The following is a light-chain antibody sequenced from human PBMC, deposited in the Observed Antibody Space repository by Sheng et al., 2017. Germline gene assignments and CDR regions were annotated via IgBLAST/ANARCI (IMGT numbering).Light chain of an antibody. V-gene: IGKV3-20*01. CDR2: DAS. CDR1: QSVNDDH. Sequence: EIVLTQSPGTLSLSPGERATLSCRASQSVNDDHLAWYQQKPGQAPRLLIYDASNRATGIPDRFSGSGSGTDFTLTVTRLEPEDFAVYYCQQYGSSPSTFGPGTKVDVK. J-gene: IGKJ3*01. CDR3: QQYGSSPST.